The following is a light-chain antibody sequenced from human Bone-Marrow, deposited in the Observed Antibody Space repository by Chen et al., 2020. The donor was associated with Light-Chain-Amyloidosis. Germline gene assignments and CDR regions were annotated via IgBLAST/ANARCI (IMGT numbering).Light chain of an antibody. J-gene: IGLJ1*01. CDR3: SSYTITNTLV. CDR1: SSDVGGDNH. V-gene: IGLV2-14*01. Sequence: QSALTQTASVSGSPGQSITISCTGTSSDVGGDNHVSWYQQHPDKAPKLMMYEVTNRPSWVPDRFAGSKADNTASLTISGLQTEDEADYCCSSYTITNTLVFGSGTRVTVL. CDR2: EVT.